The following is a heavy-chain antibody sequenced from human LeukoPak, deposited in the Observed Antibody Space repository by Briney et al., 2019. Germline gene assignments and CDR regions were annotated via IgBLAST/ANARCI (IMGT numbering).Heavy chain of an antibody. Sequence: GGSLRLSCAASGFTFSTYAMSWVRQAPGKGLEWVSTISDSGANTYYADSVRGRFTISRDNSKNTLYLQENSLRADDTAIYYCAKSMTLQWRGFFDLWGRGTHVTVSS. D-gene: IGHD6-19*01. V-gene: IGHV3-23*01. CDR2: ISDSGANT. CDR3: AKSMTLQWRGFFDL. J-gene: IGHJ2*01. CDR1: GFTFSTYA.